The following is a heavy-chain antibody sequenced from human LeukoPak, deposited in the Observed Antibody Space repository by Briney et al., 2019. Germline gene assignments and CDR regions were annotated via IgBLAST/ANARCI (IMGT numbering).Heavy chain of an antibody. V-gene: IGHV4-59*08. CDR2: IYYSGST. J-gene: IGHJ4*02. D-gene: IGHD3-22*01. Sequence: SETLSLTCTVSGGSISSYYWSWIRQPPGKGLEWIGYIYYSGSTNYNPSLKSRVTISVDTSKNQFSLKLSSVTAADTAVYYCARGGAHYYDTSGLFDYWGQGTLVTVSS. CDR3: ARGGAHYYDTSGLFDY. CDR1: GGSISSYY.